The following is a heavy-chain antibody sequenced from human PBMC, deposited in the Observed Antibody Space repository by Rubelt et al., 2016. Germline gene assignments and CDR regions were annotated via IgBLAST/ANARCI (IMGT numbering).Heavy chain of an antibody. D-gene: IGHD6-13*01. CDR3: AADFLGAAGTGD. J-gene: IGHJ4*02. V-gene: IGHV4-34*01. CDR2: INHSGST. CDR1: GGSFSGYY. Sequence: QVQLQQWGAGLLKPSETLSLTCAVYGGSFSGYYWSWIRQPPGKGLEWIGEINHSGSTNYNPSLKSRVTISVDTSKNQFSLKLSSVTDADTAVYYCAADFLGAAGTGDWGQGTLVTVSS.